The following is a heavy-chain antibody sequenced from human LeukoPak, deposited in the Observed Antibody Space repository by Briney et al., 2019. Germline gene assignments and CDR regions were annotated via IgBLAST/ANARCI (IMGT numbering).Heavy chain of an antibody. CDR2: IWYDGSNK. V-gene: IGHV3-33*06. D-gene: IGHD5-24*01. J-gene: IGHJ4*02. Sequence: GGSLRLSCAASGFTFSSYGMHWVRQAPGKGLEWVAVIWYDGSNKYYADSVKGRFTISRDNSKNTLYLQMNSLRAEDTAVYYCAKVPQMYYFDYWGQGTLVTVSS. CDR3: AKVPQMYYFDY. CDR1: GFTFSSYG.